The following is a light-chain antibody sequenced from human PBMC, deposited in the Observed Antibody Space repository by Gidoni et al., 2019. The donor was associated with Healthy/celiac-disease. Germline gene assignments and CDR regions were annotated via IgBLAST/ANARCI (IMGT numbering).Light chain of an antibody. J-gene: IGKJ1*01. Sequence: EIVLTQSPGTLSLSPGERATLSCRASQSVSSSYVAWYQQKPGQAPRLLIYGAASRATGIPDRFSGSESGTDFTLTISRLEPEDFAVYYCQQYGSSPGTFGQGTKVEIK. V-gene: IGKV3-20*01. CDR3: QQYGSSPGT. CDR2: GAA. CDR1: QSVSSSY.